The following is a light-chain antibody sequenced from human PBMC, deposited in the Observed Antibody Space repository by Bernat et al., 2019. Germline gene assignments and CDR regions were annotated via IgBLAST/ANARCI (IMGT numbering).Light chain of an antibody. J-gene: IGKJ2*01. Sequence: EIVMMQSPATLSVSPGERATLSCRASQSVSSNLAWYQQKPGQAPRLLIYGASTRATGIPARFSGSGSGTEFTLTISSLQSEDFAVYYCQQYNNWPPYTFGPGTKLEIK. CDR2: GAS. CDR1: QSVSSN. V-gene: IGKV3-15*01. CDR3: QQYNNWPPYT.